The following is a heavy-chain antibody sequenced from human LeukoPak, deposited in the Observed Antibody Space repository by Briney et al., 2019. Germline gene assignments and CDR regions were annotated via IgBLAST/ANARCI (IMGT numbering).Heavy chain of an antibody. CDR2: INPNSGGT. V-gene: IGHV1-2*02. J-gene: IGHJ4*02. D-gene: IGHD2-15*01. CDR3: ARELPRWYFDY. Sequence: ASVKVSCKASGYTFTDYYMHRVRQAPGQGLEWMGWINPNSGGTNYAQKFQGRVTMTRDTSISTAYMELSRLRSDDTAVYYCARELPRWYFDYWGQGTLVTVSS. CDR1: GYTFTDYY.